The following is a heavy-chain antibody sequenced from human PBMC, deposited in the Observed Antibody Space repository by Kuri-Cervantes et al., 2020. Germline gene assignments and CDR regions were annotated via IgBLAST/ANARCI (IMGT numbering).Heavy chain of an antibody. J-gene: IGHJ4*02. V-gene: IGHV4-34*01. CDR3: ARGSSTPRDHNAAFDI. Sequence: SETLSLTCAVYGGSFSIYYWSWIRQPPGKGLEWIGEINHRGSTNYNPSLKSRVTISVDTSKNQFSLKLSSVTAADTAVYYCARGSSTPRDHNAAFDIWGQGTLVTVSS. CDR2: INHRGST. D-gene: IGHD2-15*01. CDR1: GGSFSIYY.